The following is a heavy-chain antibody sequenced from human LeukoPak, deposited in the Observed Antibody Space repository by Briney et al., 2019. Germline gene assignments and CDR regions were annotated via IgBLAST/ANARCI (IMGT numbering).Heavy chain of an antibody. V-gene: IGHV1-69*04. CDR2: IIPTLGIA. CDR1: GGTFSSYA. Sequence: ASVKVSCKASGGTFSSYAISWVRQAPGQGLEWMGRIIPTLGIANYAQKFQGRVTITADKSTSTAYMELSSLRSEDTAVYYCARDPPGEVPAATNWFDPWGQGTLVTVSS. J-gene: IGHJ5*02. D-gene: IGHD2-2*01. CDR3: ARDPPGEVPAATNWFDP.